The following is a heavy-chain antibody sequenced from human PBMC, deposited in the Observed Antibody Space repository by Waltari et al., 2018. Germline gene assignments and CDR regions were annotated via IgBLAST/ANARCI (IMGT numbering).Heavy chain of an antibody. CDR3: TGDRLVGPTHYGWPRWFDP. D-gene: IGHD1-26*01. CDR1: GFTFGDYG. J-gene: IGHJ5*02. V-gene: IGHV3-49*03. CDR2: IRDKAHGETT. Sequence: EVQLVESGGGLVQPGRSLRLSCTVSGFTFGDYGMTWFRQAPGKGLEWVGFIRDKAHGETTEYAASVKGRFSISRDDSKAIAYLQMDSLKTEDTAVYYCTGDRLVGPTHYGWPRWFDPWGQGTLVTVSS.